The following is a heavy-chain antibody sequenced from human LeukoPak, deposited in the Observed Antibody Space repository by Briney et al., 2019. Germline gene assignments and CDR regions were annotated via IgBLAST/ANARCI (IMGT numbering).Heavy chain of an antibody. CDR1: GFTFDDYA. Sequence: PGRSLRLSCAASGFTFDDYAMHWVRQAPGKGLEWVSGISWNSGSIGYADSVKGRFTISRDNAKNSLYLQMNSLRAEDTALYYCAKGTGYDILTGYPFDYWGQGTLVTVSS. CDR3: AKGTGYDILTGYPFDY. CDR2: ISWNSGSI. J-gene: IGHJ4*02. V-gene: IGHV3-9*01. D-gene: IGHD3-9*01.